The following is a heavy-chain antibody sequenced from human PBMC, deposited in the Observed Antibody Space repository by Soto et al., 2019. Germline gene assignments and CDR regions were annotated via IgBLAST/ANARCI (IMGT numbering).Heavy chain of an antibody. V-gene: IGHV3-23*01. CDR1: GFTFSSYA. Sequence: GGSLRLSCAASGFTFSSYAMSWVRQAPGKGLEWVSAISGSGGSTYYADSVKGRFTISRDNSKNTLYLQMNSLRAEDTAVYYCAKEYYYGSGSYYPGYYGMDVWGQGTTVTVSS. CDR3: AKEYYYGSGSYYPGYYGMDV. D-gene: IGHD3-10*01. J-gene: IGHJ6*02. CDR2: ISGSGGST.